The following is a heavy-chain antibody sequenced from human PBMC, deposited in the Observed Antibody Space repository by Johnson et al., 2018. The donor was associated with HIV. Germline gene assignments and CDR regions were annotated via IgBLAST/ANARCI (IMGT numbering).Heavy chain of an antibody. D-gene: IGHD3-10*01. J-gene: IGHJ3*02. V-gene: IGHV3-30*03. CDR3: ARDPYTSAGNPFDI. Sequence: QVQLVESGGGVVQPGRSLRLSCAASGFTFSSYGMHWVRKAPGKGLEWVAVISYDGSNKYYADSVKGRFTISRDNSKNTLFLQMNSRGAEDTAGYYCARDPYTSAGNPFDIWGQGTRVTVS. CDR2: ISYDGSNK. CDR1: GFTFSSYG.